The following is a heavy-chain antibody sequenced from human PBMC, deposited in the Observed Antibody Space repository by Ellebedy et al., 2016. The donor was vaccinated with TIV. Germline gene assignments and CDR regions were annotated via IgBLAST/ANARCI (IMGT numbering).Heavy chain of an antibody. D-gene: IGHD2-2*01. V-gene: IGHV3-21*01. Sequence: GGSLRLXCAAPGFTFSSYAMNWVRQAPGKGLEWVSSISDSSTYIHYADSMRGRFTISRDNTKYSLYLQMNSLRAEDTAVYYCARAETGYCSSASCYLDLDSWGQGTLVTVSS. CDR1: GFTFSSYA. CDR3: ARAETGYCSSASCYLDLDS. J-gene: IGHJ4*02. CDR2: ISDSSTYI.